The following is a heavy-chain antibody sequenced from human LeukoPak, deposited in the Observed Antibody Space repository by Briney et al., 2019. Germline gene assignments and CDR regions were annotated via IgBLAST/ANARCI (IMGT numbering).Heavy chain of an antibody. V-gene: IGHV1-18*01. CDR1: GYTFTNYG. CDR2: ISAYNGDT. CDR3: ARVGAVAGTAFGY. J-gene: IGHJ4*02. D-gene: IGHD6-19*01. Sequence: GASVKVSCKASGYTFTNYGINWVRQAPGQGLEWMGWISAYNGDTDYAQKLQGRVTMTTDTSTSTAYMELRGLRSDDTAVYYCARVGAVAGTAFGYWGQGTLVTVSS.